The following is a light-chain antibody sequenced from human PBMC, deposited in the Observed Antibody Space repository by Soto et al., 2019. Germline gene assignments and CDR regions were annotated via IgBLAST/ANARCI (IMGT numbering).Light chain of an antibody. Sequence: QSALTQPASVSGSPGQSITIACTGTNSDVGGYNSVSWYQLHPGKAPRLVIYDVSIRPPAVSDRFSGSTSGNTASLTISGLQAEDAAEYYCSSYTATRTVVFGGGTNVTVL. J-gene: IGLJ3*02. CDR3: SSYTATRTVV. CDR1: NSDVGGYNS. V-gene: IGLV2-14*03. CDR2: DVS.